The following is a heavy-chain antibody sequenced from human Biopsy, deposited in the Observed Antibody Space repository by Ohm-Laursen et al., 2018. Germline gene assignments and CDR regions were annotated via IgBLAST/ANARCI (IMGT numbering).Heavy chain of an antibody. CDR2: ISRSSSTI. J-gene: IGHJ4*02. CDR3: AGAGGHSF. D-gene: IGHD3-16*01. V-gene: IGHV3-48*01. CDR1: GFTFSTYG. Sequence: GSLRLSCAASGFTFSTYGMNWVRQAPGKGLEWASHISRSSSTIYYADSVKGRFTVSRDNSKDTVYLQMNALRVDDTAMYYCAGAGGHSFWGQGALVTVSS.